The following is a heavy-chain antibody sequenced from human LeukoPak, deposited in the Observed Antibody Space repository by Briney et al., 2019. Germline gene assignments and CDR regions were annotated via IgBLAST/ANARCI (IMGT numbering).Heavy chain of an antibody. D-gene: IGHD3-16*01. CDR3: ATSGRYAEDAFDI. Sequence: GSLRLSCAASGFTFRTFWMHWVRQAPGKGLVWVSRINSDGSFTNYADSVKGRFTISRDNAKNTLYLRMNSLRGEDTAIYYCATSGRYAEDAFDIWGQGTMVTVSS. CDR1: GFTFRTFW. V-gene: IGHV3-74*01. J-gene: IGHJ3*02. CDR2: INSDGSFT.